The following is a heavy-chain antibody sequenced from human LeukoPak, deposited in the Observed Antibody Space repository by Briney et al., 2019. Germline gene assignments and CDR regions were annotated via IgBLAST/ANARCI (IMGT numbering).Heavy chain of an antibody. J-gene: IGHJ5*02. Sequence: SETLSLTCTVSGGSISSYYWSWIRQPPGKGLEWIGYIYYSGSTNYNPSLKSQVTISVDTSKNQFSLKLSSVTAADTAVHYCARDPSGNWFDPWGQGTLVTVSS. CDR2: IYYSGST. V-gene: IGHV4-59*01. D-gene: IGHD3-10*01. CDR3: ARDPSGNWFDP. CDR1: GGSISSYY.